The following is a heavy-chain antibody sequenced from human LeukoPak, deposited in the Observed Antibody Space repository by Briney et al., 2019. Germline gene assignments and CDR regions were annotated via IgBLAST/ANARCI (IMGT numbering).Heavy chain of an antibody. J-gene: IGHJ3*02. CDR3: ARLRSGYSYHSRAFDI. Sequence: SETLSLTCTVPGGSISSSSYYWGWMRQPPGKGLEGIGEINHSGSTNYNPSLKSRVTISVDTSKNQFSLKLSSVTAADPAVYYCARLRSGYSYHSRAFDIWGQGTMVTVSS. D-gene: IGHD5-18*01. CDR2: INHSGST. CDR1: GGSISSSSYY. V-gene: IGHV4-39*01.